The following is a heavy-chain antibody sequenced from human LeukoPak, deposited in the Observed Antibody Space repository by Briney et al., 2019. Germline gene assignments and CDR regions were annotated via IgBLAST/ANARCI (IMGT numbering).Heavy chain of an antibody. CDR1: GFIFGSYP. Sequence: GGSLRLSCAASGFIFGSYPMHWVRQAPGRGLESVAVISGDGVHKYYAGSVEGRFTIARDNAENTLYLQMNSLRPEDTALYYCSRDGGPDYNDIDFWGQGTPVTVSS. CDR3: SRDGGPDYNDIDF. CDR2: ISGDGVHK. V-gene: IGHV3-30*04. D-gene: IGHD4-11*01. J-gene: IGHJ4*02.